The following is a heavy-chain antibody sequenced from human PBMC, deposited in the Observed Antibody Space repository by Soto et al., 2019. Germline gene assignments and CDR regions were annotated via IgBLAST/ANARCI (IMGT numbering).Heavy chain of an antibody. Sequence: GGSLRLSCAASGFTFSSYAVSWVRQAPGKGLEWVSSTTDGGYDTYYADSVRGRFTISRDNSRNTLYTLYLQMNSLRVEDTAIYYCAKSPGGYHNWFDPWGQGTLVTVSS. J-gene: IGHJ5*02. CDR2: TTDGGYDT. V-gene: IGHV3-23*01. CDR1: GFTFSSYA. D-gene: IGHD2-8*02. CDR3: AKSPGGYHNWFDP.